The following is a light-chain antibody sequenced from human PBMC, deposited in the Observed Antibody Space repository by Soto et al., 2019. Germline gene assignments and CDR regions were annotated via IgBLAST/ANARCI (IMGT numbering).Light chain of an antibody. Sequence: QSALTQPASVSGSPGQSITISCTGSNSDIGSYNLVSWYQHHPGKAPKLMISEVIKRPSGVSNRFSGSKSGNTTYLTISGLQAEDEADDYCCSYAGSSIFVFGGGTKVNVL. V-gene: IGLV2-23*02. CDR2: EVI. J-gene: IGLJ2*01. CDR1: NSDIGSYNL. CDR3: CSYAGSSIFV.